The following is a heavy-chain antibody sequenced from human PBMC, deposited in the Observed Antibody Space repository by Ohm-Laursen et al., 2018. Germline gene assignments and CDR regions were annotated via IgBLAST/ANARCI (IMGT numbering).Heavy chain of an antibody. Sequence: SLRLSCAASGFTFSSYGMHWVRQAPGKGLEWVAVIWYDGSNKYYADSVKGRFTISRDNTKNTLYLQMNSLRAEDTALYYCASRSPAHDYWGQGTLVTVSS. D-gene: IGHD2-2*01. J-gene: IGHJ4*02. CDR2: IWYDGSNK. CDR3: ASRSPAHDY. V-gene: IGHV3-33*01. CDR1: GFTFSSYG.